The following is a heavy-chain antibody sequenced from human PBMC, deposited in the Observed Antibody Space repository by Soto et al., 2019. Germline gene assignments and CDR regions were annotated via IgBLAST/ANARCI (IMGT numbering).Heavy chain of an antibody. D-gene: IGHD6-19*01. CDR3: ARSYSSGYYYFDY. Sequence: SLRLSCASSGFTFSSYAMHWVRQAPGKGLEWVAVISYDGSNKYYADSVKGRFTISRDNSKNTLYLQMNSLRAVDTAVYYCARSYSSGYYYFDYWGQGTLVTVSS. CDR1: GFTFSSYA. CDR2: ISYDGSNK. V-gene: IGHV3-30-3*01. J-gene: IGHJ4*02.